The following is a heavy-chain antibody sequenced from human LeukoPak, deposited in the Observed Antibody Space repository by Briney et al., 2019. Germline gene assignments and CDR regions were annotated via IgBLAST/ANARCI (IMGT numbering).Heavy chain of an antibody. V-gene: IGHV1-2*02. J-gene: IGHJ4*02. CDR1: GYTFTGYY. Sequence: ASVKVSCKTSGYTFTGYYIHWVRQALGQGFEWMGWINPNSGGTNYAQKFQGRVTMTRDTSITTAYMELSSLRSDDTAIYYCVRGPFDYWGQGTLVTVTS. CDR3: VRGPFDY. CDR2: INPNSGGT.